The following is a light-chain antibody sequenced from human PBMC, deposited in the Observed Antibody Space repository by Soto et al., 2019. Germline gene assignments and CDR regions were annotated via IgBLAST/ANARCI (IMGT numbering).Light chain of an antibody. CDR1: ISNIGSNT. CDR2: SNN. V-gene: IGLV1-44*01. CDR3: AAWDDSLNGPF. Sequence: QSVLTQPPSASGTPGQRVTISCSGSISNIGSNTVNWYQQLPGTAPKLLIYSNNQRPSGVPDRFSGSKSGTSASLAISGLQSEDEADYYCAAWDDSLNGPFFGTGTKVTV. J-gene: IGLJ1*01.